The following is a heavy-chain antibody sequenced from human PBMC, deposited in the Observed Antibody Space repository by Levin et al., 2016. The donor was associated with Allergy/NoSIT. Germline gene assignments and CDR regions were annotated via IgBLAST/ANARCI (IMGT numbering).Heavy chain of an antibody. J-gene: IGHJ4*02. D-gene: IGHD2-2*01. CDR3: ARESTSCCNFDY. V-gene: IGHV1-3*01. Sequence: ASVKVSCKASGYTFNSYSLHWVRQAPGQRFEWVGWINVGSGNTKYAQKFQGRVTITRDTSAGTAYMDLSSLRSEDTAVYYCARESTSCCNFDYWGQGTLVIVSS. CDR1: GYTFNSYS. CDR2: INVGSGNT.